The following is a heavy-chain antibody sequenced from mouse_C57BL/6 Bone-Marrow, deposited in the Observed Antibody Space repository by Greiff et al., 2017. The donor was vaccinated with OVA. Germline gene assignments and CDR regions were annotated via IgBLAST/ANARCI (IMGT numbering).Heavy chain of an antibody. CDR2: IRLKSDNYAT. J-gene: IGHJ2*01. CDR1: GLTFSNYW. Sequence: EVQLQESGGGLVQPGGSMKLSCVASGLTFSNYWMNWVRQSPEKGLEWVAQIRLKSDNYATHYAESVKGRFTISRDDSKSSVYLQMNNLRAEDTGIYYCTGDGNFYFDYWGQGTTLTVSS. D-gene: IGHD2-1*01. V-gene: IGHV6-3*01. CDR3: TGDGNFYFDY.